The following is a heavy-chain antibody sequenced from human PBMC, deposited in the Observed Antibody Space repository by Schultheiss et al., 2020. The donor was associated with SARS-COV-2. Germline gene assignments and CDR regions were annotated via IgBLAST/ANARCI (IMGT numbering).Heavy chain of an antibody. D-gene: IGHD1-14*01. J-gene: IGHJ6*02. CDR3: ARRTANHIWPYYYYGMDV. Sequence: SETLSLTCTVSGGSISNYYWSWIRQPPGKGLEWIGYIYYSGSTNYNPSLKSRVTISVDTSKNQFSLKLSSVTAADTAVYYCARRTANHIWPYYYYGMDVWGQGTTVTVSS. V-gene: IGHV4-59*08. CDR1: GGSISNYY. CDR2: IYYSGST.